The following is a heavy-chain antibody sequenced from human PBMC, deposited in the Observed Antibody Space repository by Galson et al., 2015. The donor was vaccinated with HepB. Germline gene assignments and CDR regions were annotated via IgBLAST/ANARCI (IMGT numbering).Heavy chain of an antibody. Sequence: QSGAEVKKPGESLKISCRGSGYNFATFWLGWVRQMPGKGLEWMGVIYPGDSNTVYSPSFRGQVTISADKSLRTAYLHWSSLKASDSATYYCARQSGDYGDYGHFDVWGRGTLITVSS. CDR3: ARQSGDYGDYGHFDV. CDR2: IYPGDSNT. J-gene: IGHJ2*01. V-gene: IGHV5-51*01. D-gene: IGHD4-17*01. CDR1: GYNFATFW.